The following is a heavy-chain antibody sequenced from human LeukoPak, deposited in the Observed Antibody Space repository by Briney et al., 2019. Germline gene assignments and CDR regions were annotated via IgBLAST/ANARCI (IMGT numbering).Heavy chain of an antibody. J-gene: IGHJ4*02. V-gene: IGHV4-38-2*01. D-gene: IGHD2-15*01. CDR2: IYHSGST. CDR1: GYSISSGYY. Sequence: SETLSLTCAVSGYSISSGYYWGWIRPPPGKGLEWIGSIYHSGSTYYNPSLKSRVTILVDTSKNQFSLKLSSATAADTAVYYCARGGYCSGGSCYANDYWGQGTLVTVSS. CDR3: ARGGYCSGGSCYANDY.